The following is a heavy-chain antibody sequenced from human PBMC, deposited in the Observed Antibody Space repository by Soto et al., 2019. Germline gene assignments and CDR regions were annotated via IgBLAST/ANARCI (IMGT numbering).Heavy chain of an antibody. D-gene: IGHD2-21*02. J-gene: IGHJ5*02. CDR1: GGTFSSYA. V-gene: IGHV1-69*13. Sequence: GASVKVSCKASGGTFSSYAISWVRQAPGQGLEWMGGIIPIFGTANYAQKFQGRVTITADESTSTAYMELSSLRSEDTAVYYCARNSVVTATGGWFDPWGQGTLVTVSS. CDR2: IIPIFGTA. CDR3: ARNSVVTATGGWFDP.